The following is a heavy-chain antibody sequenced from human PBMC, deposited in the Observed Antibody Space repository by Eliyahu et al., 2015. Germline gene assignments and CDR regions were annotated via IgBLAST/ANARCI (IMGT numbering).Heavy chain of an antibody. Sequence: EVQLVQSGAEVKKPGESLKISCKGSGYSFTSXWIGWVRQMPGKGLEWMGIIYPGDSDTRYSPSFQGQVTISADKSISTAYLQWSSLKASDTAMYYCARPGIVVVPAANDAFDIWGQGTMVTVSS. D-gene: IGHD2-2*01. CDR2: IYPGDSDT. CDR1: GYSFTSXW. V-gene: IGHV5-51*01. J-gene: IGHJ3*02. CDR3: ARPGIVVVPAANDAFDI.